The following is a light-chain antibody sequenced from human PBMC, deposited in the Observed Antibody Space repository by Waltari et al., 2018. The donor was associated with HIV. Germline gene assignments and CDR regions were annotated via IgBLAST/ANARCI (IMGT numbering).Light chain of an antibody. CDR2: GVS. CDR3: QHEGGSPPRLT. V-gene: IGKV3-20*01. Sequence: EIVLTQSPGTLSLSPGERATLSCRASQSVSSSYLAWYQQKPGQAPRLLIHGVSRRATGIPDRFSGSGSGTDFTLAISRLEPEDFAVYYCQHEGGSPPRLTFGGGTKVEIK. CDR1: QSVSSSY. J-gene: IGKJ4*01.